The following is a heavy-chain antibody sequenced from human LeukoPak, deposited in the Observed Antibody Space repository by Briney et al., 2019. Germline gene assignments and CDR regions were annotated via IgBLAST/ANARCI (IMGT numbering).Heavy chain of an antibody. J-gene: IGHJ4*02. D-gene: IGHD6-13*01. CDR3: ARWSSLAAAKAFDY. V-gene: IGHV4-59*12. Sequence: SETLSLTCTVSGGSISSYYWSWIRQPPGKGLEWIGSIYYSGSTYYNPSLKSRVTISVDTSKNQFSLKLSSVTAADTAVYYCARWSSLAAAKAFDYWGQGTLVTVSS. CDR1: GGSISSYY. CDR2: IYYSGST.